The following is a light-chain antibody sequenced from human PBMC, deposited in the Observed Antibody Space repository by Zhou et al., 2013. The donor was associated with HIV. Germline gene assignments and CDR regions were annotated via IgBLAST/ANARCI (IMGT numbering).Light chain of an antibody. J-gene: IGKJ1*01. V-gene: IGKV1-5*03. CDR1: QGIGSW. CDR3: QQFDRYST. CDR2: KAS. Sequence: DIQMTQSPSSVSASVGDRVTISCRASQGIGSWLAWFQQKPGKAPKLIIHKASFLQSGVPSRFSGSASGTEFTLTISSLQPDDFASYYCQQFDRYSTFGQGTKVDMK.